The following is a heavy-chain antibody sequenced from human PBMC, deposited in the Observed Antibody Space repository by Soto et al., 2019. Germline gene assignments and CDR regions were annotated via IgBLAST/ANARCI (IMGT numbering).Heavy chain of an antibody. Sequence: SETLSLTCTVSGGSTSSYYWSWIRQPPGKGLEWIGYIYYSGSTNYNPSLKSRVTISVDTSKNQFSLKLSSVTAADTAVYYCARQGITIFGVVRLGYMDVWGKGTTVTVSS. CDR1: GGSTSSYY. J-gene: IGHJ6*03. CDR3: ARQGITIFGVVRLGYMDV. CDR2: IYYSGST. V-gene: IGHV4-59*08. D-gene: IGHD3-3*01.